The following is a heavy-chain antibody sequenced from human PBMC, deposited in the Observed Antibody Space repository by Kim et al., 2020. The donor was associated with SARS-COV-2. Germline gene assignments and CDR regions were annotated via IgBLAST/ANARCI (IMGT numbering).Heavy chain of an antibody. CDR1: GFTLSDYY. D-gene: IGHD3-22*01. J-gene: IGHJ3*02. CDR3: ARRVVADAFDI. Sequence: GGSLRLSCAASGFTLSDYYMNWIRQAPGKRLEWVAYISSSSGYTNYADAVKGRFTISRDNAETSMYLQMSSLRVDDTAIYYCARRVVADAFDIWGQGTLV. V-gene: IGHV3-11*03. CDR2: ISSSSGYT.